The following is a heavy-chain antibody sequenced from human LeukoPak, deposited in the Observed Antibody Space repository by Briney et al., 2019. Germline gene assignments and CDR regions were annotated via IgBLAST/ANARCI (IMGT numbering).Heavy chain of an antibody. J-gene: IGHJ6*02. CDR3: ATYSYPYGLQI. V-gene: IGHV4-61*01. D-gene: IGHD2-21*01. CDR1: GGSIITSIM. CDR2: ITYSGNT. Sequence: ASETLSLTCTISGGSIITSIMWNWIRQSPGEGLELIGHITYSGNTDYSPSLRSRASISLDTSKRQFSLRLTSVTAADTAVYYCATYSYPYGLQIWGQGTTVTVSS.